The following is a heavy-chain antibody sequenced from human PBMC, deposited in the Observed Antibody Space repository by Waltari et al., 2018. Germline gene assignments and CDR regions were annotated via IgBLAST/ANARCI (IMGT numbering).Heavy chain of an antibody. CDR3: VRGGKDFDY. CDR1: GYSISSGYY. D-gene: IGHD3-16*01. Sequence: QVQLQESGPGLVKPSETLSLTCAVSGYSISSGYYWGWIRQPPGKGLEWIGSIYHSGSTYYNPSLKSRVTISVDTSKNQFSLKLSSVTAADTAVYYCVRGGKDFDYWGQGTLVTVSS. CDR2: IYHSGST. V-gene: IGHV4-38-2*01. J-gene: IGHJ4*02.